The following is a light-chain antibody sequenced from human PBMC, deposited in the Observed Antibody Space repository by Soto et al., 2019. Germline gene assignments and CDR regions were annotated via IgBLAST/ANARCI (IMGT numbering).Light chain of an antibody. CDR3: QQYNNWRT. V-gene: IGKV3-15*01. J-gene: IGKJ1*01. CDR1: QRVSSN. Sequence: ESVLTQSPGTLSLSPGERAILSCRASQRVSSNYLAWYQQKPGQAPRLLIYAVSTRATGIPARFSGSGSGTEFTLTISSLQSEDFAVYYCQQYNNWRTFGQGTKVEI. CDR2: AVS.